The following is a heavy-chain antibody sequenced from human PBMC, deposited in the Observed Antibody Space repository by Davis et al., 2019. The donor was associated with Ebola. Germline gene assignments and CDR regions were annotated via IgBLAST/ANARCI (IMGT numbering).Heavy chain of an antibody. CDR2: ISGSGGST. D-gene: IGHD3-9*01. V-gene: IGHV3-23*01. CDR3: ARVASNYDILTGFSWFDP. Sequence: GGSLRLSCAASGFTFSSYAMSWVRQAPGKGLEWVSAISGSGGSTYYADSVKGRFTISRDNSKNTLYLQMNSLRAEDTAVYYCARVASNYDILTGFSWFDPWGQGTLVTVSS. J-gene: IGHJ5*02. CDR1: GFTFSSYA.